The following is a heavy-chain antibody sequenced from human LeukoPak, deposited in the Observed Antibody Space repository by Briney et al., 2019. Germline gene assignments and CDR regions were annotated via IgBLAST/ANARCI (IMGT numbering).Heavy chain of an antibody. CDR3: ARDDYYDSSGYYTL. Sequence: ASVKVSCKASGYTFTSYGISWVRQAPGQGLEWMGWISAYNGNTNYAQKLQGRVTMTTDTSTSTAYMELRSLRSDDTAVYYCARDDYYDSSGYYTLWGQGTLVTVSS. D-gene: IGHD3-22*01. CDR2: ISAYNGNT. V-gene: IGHV1-18*01. CDR1: GYTFTSYG. J-gene: IGHJ1*01.